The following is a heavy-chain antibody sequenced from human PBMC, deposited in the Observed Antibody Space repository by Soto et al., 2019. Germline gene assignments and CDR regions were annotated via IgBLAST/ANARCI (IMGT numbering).Heavy chain of an antibody. V-gene: IGHV3-13*04. CDR3: ARGAVVDSAFDL. Sequence: EVQLVESGGGLVQPGGSLRLSCAASGFTFSNDDMHWVRQGTGKGLEWVAVIGAAGDTYYLGSVKGRFTISRENARNSLYLQMNDLRAGDTAVYYCARGAVVDSAFDLWGQGTMVTVSS. CDR2: IGAAGDT. D-gene: IGHD2-15*01. CDR1: GFTFSNDD. J-gene: IGHJ3*01.